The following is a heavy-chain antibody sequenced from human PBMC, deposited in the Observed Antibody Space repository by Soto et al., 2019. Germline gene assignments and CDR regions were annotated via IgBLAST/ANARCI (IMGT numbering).Heavy chain of an antibody. D-gene: IGHD2-2*01. J-gene: IGHJ5*02. CDR3: ARLGEDYQSLDP. V-gene: IGHV4-59*08. CDR1: GGSISPYY. CDR2: IYYSGST. Sequence: QVQLQESGPGLVKPSETLSLTCTVSGGSISPYYWAWVRQPPGQGLEWVGYIYYSGSTSYNPSLKGRVTLSLETSKSQFSRRLSSVTASDTAGYYCARLGEDYQSLDPWGQGTLVTVSS.